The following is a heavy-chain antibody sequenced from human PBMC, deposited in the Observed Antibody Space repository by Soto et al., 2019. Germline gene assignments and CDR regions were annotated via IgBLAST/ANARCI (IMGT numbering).Heavy chain of an antibody. CDR2: ISSSGSTI. CDR3: ARDPSGYSSGWKGGY. D-gene: IGHD6-19*01. V-gene: IGHV3-48*04. J-gene: IGHJ4*02. Sequence: EVQLLESGGSLVQPGGSLRLSCAASGFTFSSYPMVWVRQAPGKGLESISSISSSGSTIYYADSVKGRFTISRDNAKNSLYPQMNSLRAEDTTVYYCARDPSGYSSGWKGGYWGQGTLVTVSS. CDR1: GFTFSSYP.